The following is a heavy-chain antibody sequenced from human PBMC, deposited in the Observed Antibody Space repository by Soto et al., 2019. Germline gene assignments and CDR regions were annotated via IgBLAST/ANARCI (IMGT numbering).Heavy chain of an antibody. CDR2: ISGSGGST. D-gene: IGHD2-2*01. V-gene: IGHV3-23*01. CDR1: GFTFSSYA. Sequence: PXGSLGLSGAASGFTFSSYAMSWVRQAPGKGLEWASAISGSGGSTYYADSVKGRFTISRDNSKNTLYLQMNSLRAEDTAVYYCAKDRYQLPHDAFDIWGQGTMVTVSS. CDR3: AKDRYQLPHDAFDI. J-gene: IGHJ3*02.